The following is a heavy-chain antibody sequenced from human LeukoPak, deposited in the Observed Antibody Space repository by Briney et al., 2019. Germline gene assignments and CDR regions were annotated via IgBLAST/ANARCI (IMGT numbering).Heavy chain of an antibody. V-gene: IGHV3-15*07. CDR1: GFTFSNAW. Sequence: GGSLKLSCATSGFTFSNAWMNWVRQAPGKGLEWVGRIRSNSDGGTIDYAAPVKGRFTLSRDDSKTTLYLQMNSLQTEDTAVYYCATDFYDSTWGQGTLVTVSS. D-gene: IGHD3-22*01. CDR2: IRSNSDGGTI. CDR3: ATDFYDST. J-gene: IGHJ5*02.